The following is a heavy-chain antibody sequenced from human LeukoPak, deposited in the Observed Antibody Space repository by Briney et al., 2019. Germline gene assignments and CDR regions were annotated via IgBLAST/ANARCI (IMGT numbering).Heavy chain of an antibody. V-gene: IGHV3-23*01. D-gene: IGHD6-6*01. CDR1: GFTLNSYA. CDR3: AKRVPYSSSSVYFDC. CDR2: ISDGGSDT. Sequence: GGSLRLSCAASGFTLNSYAMSRVRQAPGKGLEWVSAISDGGSDTYYADSVKGRFTISKDNSKNMLFLQMNSLMDDDTAVYYCAKRVPYSSSSVYFDCWGQGTLVTVSS. J-gene: IGHJ4*02.